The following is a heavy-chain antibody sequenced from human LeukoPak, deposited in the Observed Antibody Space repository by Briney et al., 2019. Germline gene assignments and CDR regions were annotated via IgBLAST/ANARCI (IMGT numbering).Heavy chain of an antibody. V-gene: IGHV4-34*01. J-gene: IGHJ5*02. CDR1: GGSFSGYY. CDR3: ARDAIDRIAARRPNWFDP. CDR2: INHSGST. D-gene: IGHD6-6*01. Sequence: SETLSLTCAVYGGSFSGYYWSWIRQPPGKGLEWIGEINHSGSTNYNPSLKSRVTISVDTSKNQFSLKLSSVTAADTAVYYCARDAIDRIAARRPNWFDPWGQGTLVTVSS.